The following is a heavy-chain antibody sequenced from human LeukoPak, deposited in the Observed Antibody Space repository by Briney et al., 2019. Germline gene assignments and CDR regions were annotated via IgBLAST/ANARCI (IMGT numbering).Heavy chain of an antibody. CDR3: ADSYSSSWYRFDY. CDR1: GGSISSSSYY. D-gene: IGHD6-13*01. J-gene: IGHJ4*02. CDR2: IYYSGST. V-gene: IGHV4-39*01. Sequence: SETLSLTCTVSGGSISSSSYYWGWIRQPPGKGLEWIGSIYYSGSTYYNPSLKSRVTISVDTSKNQFSLKLSSVTAADTAVYYCADSYSSSWYRFDYWGQGTLVTVSS.